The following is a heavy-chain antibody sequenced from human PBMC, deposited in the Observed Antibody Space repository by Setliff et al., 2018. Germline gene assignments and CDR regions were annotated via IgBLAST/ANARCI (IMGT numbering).Heavy chain of an antibody. CDR3: ARGGLAAAGRKGVFEH. CDR2: IHPGGGSS. J-gene: IGHJ4*02. Sequence: GASVKVSCKASGYSLSGYYMHWVRQAPGQGPEWMGIIHPGGGSSSSVQKFQGRVTMTRDTSTSTVYMELSSLTAEDTSIYYCARGGLAAAGRKGVFEHWGQGTLVTVSS. CDR1: GYSLSGYY. V-gene: IGHV1-46*01. D-gene: IGHD6-13*01.